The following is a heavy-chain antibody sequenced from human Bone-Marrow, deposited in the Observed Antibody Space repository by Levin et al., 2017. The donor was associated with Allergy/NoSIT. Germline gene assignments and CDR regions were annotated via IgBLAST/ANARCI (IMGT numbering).Heavy chain of an antibody. CDR1: GGSISHYY. CDR3: TRTYGSGSYLREGAFDS. V-gene: IGHV4-59*08. Sequence: SQTLSLTCTVSGGSISHYYWSWIRQSPGKALEWIGYIYYSGSTSYSPSLRSRVTISVDTSKNQFSLKLTSVTAADAALYYCTRTYGSGSYLREGAFDSWGQGTMVTVSS. J-gene: IGHJ3*02. CDR2: IYYSGST. D-gene: IGHD3-10*01.